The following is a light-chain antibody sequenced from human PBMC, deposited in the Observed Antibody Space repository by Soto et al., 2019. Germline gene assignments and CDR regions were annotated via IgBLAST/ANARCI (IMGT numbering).Light chain of an antibody. V-gene: IGKV3-15*01. CDR3: QQYDDWPPIT. Sequence: EVVLTQSPATLSVSPGERATLSCRASQSVSNKLAWYQQRPGQAPRLLIYGASTRATGIPARFSGSGSGTEFTLTISSRQSEDFAVYYCQQYDDWPPITFGQGTRLEIK. J-gene: IGKJ5*01. CDR2: GAS. CDR1: QSVSNK.